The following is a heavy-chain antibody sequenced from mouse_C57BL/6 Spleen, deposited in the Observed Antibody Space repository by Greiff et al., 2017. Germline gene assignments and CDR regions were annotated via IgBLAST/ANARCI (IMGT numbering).Heavy chain of an antibody. J-gene: IGHJ1*03. D-gene: IGHD1-1*01. V-gene: IGHV1-80*01. CDR3: AREDYGSSSLWYYDV. CDR2: IYPGDGDT. CDR1: GYAFSSYW. Sequence: QVQLQQSGAELVKPGASVKISCKASGYAFSSYWMNWVKQRPGQGLEWIGQIYPGDGDTNYNGKFQGKATLTADKSSSTAYMQLSSLTSEDAAVFCWAREDYGSSSLWYYDVWGTGTTVTVSS.